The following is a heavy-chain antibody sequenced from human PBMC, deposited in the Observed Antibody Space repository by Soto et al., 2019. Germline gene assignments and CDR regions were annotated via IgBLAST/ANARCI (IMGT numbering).Heavy chain of an antibody. J-gene: IGHJ4*02. CDR2: ISGGGDTT. CDR3: AKWRGGSGSLTPRVDF. Sequence: EVQLLESGGGLVQPGGSLRLSCAASGFTFNNYAMTWVRQAPGKGLEWGSAISGGGDTTSYADSVKGRFTVSRDGSKNSLELQMSSLRAEATALYYWAKWRGGSGSLTPRVDFWGQGTLVTVSS. V-gene: IGHV3-23*01. CDR1: GFTFNNYA. D-gene: IGHD3-10*01.